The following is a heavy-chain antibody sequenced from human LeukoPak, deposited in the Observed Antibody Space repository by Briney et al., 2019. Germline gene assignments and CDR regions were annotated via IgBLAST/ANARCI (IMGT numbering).Heavy chain of an antibody. V-gene: IGHV3-64*01. CDR3: ARDRSPYNWNYFDY. J-gene: IGHJ4*02. D-gene: IGHD1-20*01. CDR2: ISSNGGST. Sequence: GSLXLSCAASGFTFSSYAMHWVRQAPGKGLEYVSAISSNGGSTYYANSVKGRFTISRDNSKNTLYLQMGSLRAEDMAVYYCARDRSPYNWNYFDYWGQGTLVTVSS. CDR1: GFTFSSYA.